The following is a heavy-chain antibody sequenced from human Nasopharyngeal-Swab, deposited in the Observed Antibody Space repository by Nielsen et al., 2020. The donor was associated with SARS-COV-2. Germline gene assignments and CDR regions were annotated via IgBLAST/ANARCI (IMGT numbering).Heavy chain of an antibody. Sequence: WVRQTPGQGLEWMGVIGASTGTTTYAQNFQGRVTMTRDTTTSTVYMELSSLTSEDTTVYYCARPAPYCSGGSCHPPYNWFDPWGQGTLVTVSS. D-gene: IGHD2-15*01. V-gene: IGHV1-46*01. J-gene: IGHJ5*02. CDR2: IGASTGTT. CDR3: ARPAPYCSGGSCHPPYNWFDP.